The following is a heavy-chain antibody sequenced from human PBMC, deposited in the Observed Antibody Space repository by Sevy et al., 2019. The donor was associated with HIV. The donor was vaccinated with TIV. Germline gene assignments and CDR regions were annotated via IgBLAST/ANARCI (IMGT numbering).Heavy chain of an antibody. CDR2: MNPNSGNT. CDR3: ARFLRTSYYYYYAMDV. D-gene: IGHD3-3*01. CDR1: GYTFTSYD. V-gene: IGHV1-8*01. J-gene: IGHJ6*02. Sequence: AAVKVSCRASGYTFTSYDINWVRQATRQGLEWMGWMNPNSGNTGYAQKFQGRVTMTRNTSISTAYMELSSLRSEDTAVYYCARFLRTSYYYYYAMDVWGQGTTVTVSS.